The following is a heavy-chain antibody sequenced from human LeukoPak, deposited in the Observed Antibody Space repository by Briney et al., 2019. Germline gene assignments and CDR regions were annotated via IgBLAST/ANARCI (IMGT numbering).Heavy chain of an antibody. CDR3: ARYSSSWYGVDY. Sequence: PSETLSLTCTVSGGSISGYYWSWIRQPPGKGLEWIGYIYYSGSTNYNPSLKSRVTISVDTSKNQFSLKLSSVTAADTAVYYCARYSSSWYGVDYWGQGTLVTVPS. CDR2: IYYSGST. J-gene: IGHJ4*02. CDR1: GGSISGYY. D-gene: IGHD6-13*01. V-gene: IGHV4-59*01.